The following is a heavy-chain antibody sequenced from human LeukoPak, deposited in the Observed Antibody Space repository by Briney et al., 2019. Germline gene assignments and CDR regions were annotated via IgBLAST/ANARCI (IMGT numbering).Heavy chain of an antibody. J-gene: IGHJ4*02. V-gene: IGHV1-24*01. CDR3: ATRGYDFWSGFDY. CDR1: GNTLRELP. D-gene: IGHD3-3*01. Sequence: ASVKVSCKLSGNTLRELPIQWVRQAGGKGLEWMAGFDPENAEIVYAQKFQGRVTMTEDTSTSTAYMELTSLTSDDTALYYCATRGYDFWSGFDYWGQGTQVTVSS. CDR2: FDPENAEI.